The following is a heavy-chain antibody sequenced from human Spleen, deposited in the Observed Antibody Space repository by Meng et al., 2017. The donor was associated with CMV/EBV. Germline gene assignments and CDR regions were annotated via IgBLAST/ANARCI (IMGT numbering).Heavy chain of an antibody. D-gene: IGHD1-26*01. CDR1: GFTFSSYS. V-gene: IGHV3-20*04. CDR3: ARVVGGSPTR. J-gene: IGHJ4*02. CDR2: INGNGGSA. Sequence: GGSLRLSCAASGFTFSSYSMNWVRQAPGKGLEWVSGINGNGGSADYADSVKGRFTISRDNAENFLYLQMNSLRPEDTALYYCARVVGGSPTRWGQGTLVTVSS.